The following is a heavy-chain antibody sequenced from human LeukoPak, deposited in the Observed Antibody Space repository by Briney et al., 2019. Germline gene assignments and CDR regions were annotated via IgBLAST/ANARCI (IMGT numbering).Heavy chain of an antibody. CDR3: ARDLIAAAGTRRYY. J-gene: IGHJ4*02. Sequence: GGSLRLSCAASGFTFSSYAMSWVRQAPGKGLEWVSAISGSGGSTYYADSVKGRFTISRDNSKNTLYLQMNSLRAEDTAVYYCARDLIAAAGTRRYYWGQGTLVTVSS. CDR2: ISGSGGST. CDR1: GFTFSSYA. D-gene: IGHD6-13*01. V-gene: IGHV3-23*01.